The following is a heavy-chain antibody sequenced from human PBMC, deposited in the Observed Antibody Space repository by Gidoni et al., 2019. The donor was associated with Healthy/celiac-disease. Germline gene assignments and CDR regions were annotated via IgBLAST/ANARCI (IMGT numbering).Heavy chain of an antibody. J-gene: IGHJ4*02. CDR1: GFSLSPSGVG. D-gene: IGHD3-9*01. CDR3: AHTGVVTYDILTGYPRDYFDY. Sequence: QITLKESGPTLVKPTQTLTLTCTFSGFSLSPSGVGVGWIRQPPGKALEWLVLIYWDDDKRYSPSLRRRLTITKDTSKNQVVLTMTNMDPVDTATYYCAHTGVVTYDILTGYPRDYFDYWGQGTLVTVSS. CDR2: IYWDDDK. V-gene: IGHV2-5*02.